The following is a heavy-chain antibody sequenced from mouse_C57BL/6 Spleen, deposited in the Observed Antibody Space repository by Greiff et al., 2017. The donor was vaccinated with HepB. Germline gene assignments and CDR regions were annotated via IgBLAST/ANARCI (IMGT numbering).Heavy chain of an antibody. CDR2: IYPSDSET. V-gene: IGHV1-61*01. CDR3: ARRGHWYFDV. CDR1: GYTFTSYW. Sequence: VQLQQPGAELVRPGSSVKLSCKASGYTFTSYWLDWVKQRPGQGLEWIGNIYPSDSETHYNQKFKDKATLTVDKSSSTAYMQLSSLASEDSAVYDCARRGHWYFDVWGTGTTVTVSS. J-gene: IGHJ1*03.